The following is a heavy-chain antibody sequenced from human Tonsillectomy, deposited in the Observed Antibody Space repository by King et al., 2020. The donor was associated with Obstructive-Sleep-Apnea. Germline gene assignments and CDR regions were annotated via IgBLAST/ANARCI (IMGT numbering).Heavy chain of an antibody. CDR1: GGSISSSSYY. CDR2: IYYSGST. Sequence: QLQESGPGLVKPSETLSLTCTVSGGSISSSSYYWGWIRQPPGKGLEWIGSIYYSGSTYYNPSLKSRVTISVDTSQNQFSLKLSSVTAADTAVYYCAGQYYDILTGYSYYFDYWGQGTLVTVSS. J-gene: IGHJ4*02. V-gene: IGHV4-39*01. D-gene: IGHD3-9*01. CDR3: AGQYYDILTGYSYYFDY.